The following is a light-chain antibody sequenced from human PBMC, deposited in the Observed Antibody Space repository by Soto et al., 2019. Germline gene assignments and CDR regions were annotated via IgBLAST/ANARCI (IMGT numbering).Light chain of an antibody. Sequence: QSALTQPRSVSGSPGQSVTISFTGTSSDVGGYNYVSWYQQHPGKAPKLMIYDVNKRPSGVPDRFSGSKSGNTASLTISGLQAEDEADYYCCSYAGSYTLVFGTGTKLTVL. CDR3: CSYAGSYTLV. CDR2: DVN. V-gene: IGLV2-11*01. J-gene: IGLJ1*01. CDR1: SSDVGGYNY.